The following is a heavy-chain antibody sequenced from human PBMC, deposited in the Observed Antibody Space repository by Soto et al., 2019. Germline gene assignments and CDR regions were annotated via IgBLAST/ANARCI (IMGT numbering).Heavy chain of an antibody. CDR1: GFGFIGYA. CDR3: VKDRHDFWSGQFDY. Sequence: WGCLGLSCSASGFGFIGYAMHWVRQAPGKGLEYVSAISSNGGSTYYADSVKGRFTISRDNSKNTLYLQMSSLRAEDTAVYYCVKDRHDFWSGQFDYWGQGTLVTVSS. J-gene: IGHJ4*02. CDR2: ISSNGGST. D-gene: IGHD3-3*01. V-gene: IGHV3-64D*08.